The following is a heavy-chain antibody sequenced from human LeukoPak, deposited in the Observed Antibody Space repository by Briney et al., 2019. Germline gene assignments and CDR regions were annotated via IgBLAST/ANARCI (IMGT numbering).Heavy chain of an antibody. Sequence: PGGSLRLSCAASGFTFSAYTMHWVRQAPGKGLEWVAVISSDGSNKYYADSVKGRFTISRDNSKNTLYLQMNSLRAEDTAVYYCATGGWGYTNPIYGMDVWGQGITVTVSS. D-gene: IGHD5-12*01. CDR3: ATGGWGYTNPIYGMDV. V-gene: IGHV3-30*14. CDR2: ISSDGSNK. CDR1: GFTFSAYT. J-gene: IGHJ6*02.